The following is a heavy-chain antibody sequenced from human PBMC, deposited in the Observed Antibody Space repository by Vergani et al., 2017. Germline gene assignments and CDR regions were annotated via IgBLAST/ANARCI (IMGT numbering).Heavy chain of an antibody. J-gene: IGHJ3*02. CDR1: GFTFSSYG. V-gene: IGHV3-30*02. CDR2: IRYDGSNK. Sequence: QVQLVESGGGLVKPGGSLRLSCAASGFTFSSYGMHWVRQAPGKGLEWVAFIRYDGSNKYYADSVKGRFTISRDNSKNTLYLQMNSLRAEDTAVYYCANGGHYDSSGYYEAFDIWGQGTMVTVSS. D-gene: IGHD3-22*01. CDR3: ANGGHYDSSGYYEAFDI.